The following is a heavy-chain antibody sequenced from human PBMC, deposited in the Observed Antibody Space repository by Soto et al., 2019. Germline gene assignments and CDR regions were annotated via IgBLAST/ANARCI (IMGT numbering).Heavy chain of an antibody. D-gene: IGHD1-26*01. CDR1: GFTFDDYA. Sequence: EVQLVESGGGLVQPGRSLRLSCAASGFTFDDYAMHWVRQAPGKGLEWVSGISWNSGSIGYADSVKGRFTISRDNAKNSLYLQMNSRRAEDTALYYCAKDIARSVRRIWEGMDVWGQGTTVTVSS. V-gene: IGHV3-9*01. J-gene: IGHJ6*02. CDR3: AKDIARSVRRIWEGMDV. CDR2: ISWNSGSI.